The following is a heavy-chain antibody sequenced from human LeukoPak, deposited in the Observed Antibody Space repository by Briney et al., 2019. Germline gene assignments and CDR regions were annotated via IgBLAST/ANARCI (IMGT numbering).Heavy chain of an antibody. CDR2: IWNDGSNK. Sequence: GGSLRLSCAASGFTFSIYGMHWVRQAPGKGLEWVAVIWNDGSNKYYADSVKGRFTISRDNSKNTLFLQMNSLRVEDTAVYSCARASSPFNYWGRGTLVTVSS. CDR3: ARASSPFNY. J-gene: IGHJ4*02. V-gene: IGHV3-33*01. CDR1: GFTFSIYG.